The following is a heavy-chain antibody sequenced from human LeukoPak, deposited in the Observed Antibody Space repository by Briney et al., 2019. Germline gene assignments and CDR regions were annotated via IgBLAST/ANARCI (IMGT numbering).Heavy chain of an antibody. CDR1: GGXISSYY. Sequence: SETLSLTCTVSGGXISSYYCSWIRQPPGKGLEWIGYIYYSGSTNYNPSLKSRVTISVDTSKNQFSLKLSSVTAADTAVYYCARRVSSSSSGYDYWGQGTLVTVSS. CDR3: ARRVSSSSSGYDY. J-gene: IGHJ4*02. CDR2: IYYSGST. D-gene: IGHD6-6*01. V-gene: IGHV4-59*01.